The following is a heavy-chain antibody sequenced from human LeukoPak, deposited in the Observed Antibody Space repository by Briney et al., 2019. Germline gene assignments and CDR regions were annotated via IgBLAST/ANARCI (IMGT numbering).Heavy chain of an antibody. CDR3: AREFTFGGVIGY. CDR2: IYYSGST. J-gene: IGHJ4*02. CDR1: GDSISSSNYY. D-gene: IGHD3-16*01. V-gene: IGHV4-39*07. Sequence: TSETLSLTCTVSGDSISSSNYYWGWIRQPPGKGLEWIGNIYYSGSTYYNPSLKSRVTISVDTSKNQFSLKLSSVTAADTAVYYCAREFTFGGVIGYWGQGTLVTVSS.